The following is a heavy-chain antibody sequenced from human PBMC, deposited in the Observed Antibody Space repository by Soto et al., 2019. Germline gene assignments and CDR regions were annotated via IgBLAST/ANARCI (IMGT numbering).Heavy chain of an antibody. CDR1: GYTFITYA. CDR2: INTGNGNT. Sequence: GASVKVSCKASGYTFITYAIHWVRQAPGQRLEWLGWINTGNGNTKYSQQFQGRVTITRDTSASTAYMEMSSLRSEDTAVYFCARTPYCSDMNCYAAPYWGQGTLVTVSS. D-gene: IGHD2-2*01. J-gene: IGHJ4*02. CDR3: ARTPYCSDMNCYAAPY. V-gene: IGHV1-3*04.